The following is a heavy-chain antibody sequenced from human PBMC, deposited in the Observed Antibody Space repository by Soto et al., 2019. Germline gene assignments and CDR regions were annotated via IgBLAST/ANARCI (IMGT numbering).Heavy chain of an antibody. CDR3: ARDQVAGTRYFDL. CDR1: GFTFSIYS. D-gene: IGHD6-19*01. V-gene: IGHV3-21*01. CDR2: ISSSSSYI. Sequence: EVQLVESGGGLGKTGGSLRLSCAASGFTFSIYSMNWVRQAPGKGLEWVSSISSSSSYIYYADSVKGRFTISRDNAKNSLYLQMNSLRAEDTAVYYCARDQVAGTRYFDLWGRGTLVTVSS. J-gene: IGHJ2*01.